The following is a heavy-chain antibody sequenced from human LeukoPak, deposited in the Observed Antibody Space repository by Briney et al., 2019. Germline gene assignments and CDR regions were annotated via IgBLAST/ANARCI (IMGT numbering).Heavy chain of an antibody. CDR2: IYYSGST. Sequence: SETLSLTCTVSGGSISSYYWSWIRQPPGKGLEGMGYIYYSGSTNYNPSLKNRVTISVDTYKNQFSLNLIAVTAADTPVYYCGSTNYNPSLKTRATISVDTSKNQFSLKLSSVTAADTAGYYCARGLFDSSGYHDAFGLWGQGTMVTVSS. D-gene: IGHD2-21*02. V-gene: IGHV4-59*01. CDR3: GSTNYNPSLKTRATISVDTSKNQFSLKLSSVTAADTAGYYCARGLFDSSGYHDAFGL. CDR1: GGSISSYY. J-gene: IGHJ3*01.